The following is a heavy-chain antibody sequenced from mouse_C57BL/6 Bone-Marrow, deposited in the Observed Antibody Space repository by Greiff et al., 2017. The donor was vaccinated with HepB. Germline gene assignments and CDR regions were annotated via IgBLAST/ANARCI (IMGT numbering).Heavy chain of an antibody. CDR1: GFTFSDYG. D-gene: IGHD1-1*01. CDR2: ISSGSSTI. Sequence: EVKVEESGGGLVKPGGSLKLSCAASGFTFSDYGMHWVRQAPEKGLEWVAYISSGSSTIYYADTVKGRFTISRDNAKNTLFLQMTSLRSEDTAMYYCATYYYGSSWYFDVWGTGTTVTVSS. CDR3: ATYYYGSSWYFDV. J-gene: IGHJ1*03. V-gene: IGHV5-17*01.